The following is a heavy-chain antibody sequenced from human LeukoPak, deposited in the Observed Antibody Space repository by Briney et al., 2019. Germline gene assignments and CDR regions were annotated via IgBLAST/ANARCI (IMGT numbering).Heavy chain of an antibody. D-gene: IGHD6-13*01. CDR3: ARDRGSSWYGSLYYYMDV. Sequence: ASVKVSCKASGYTFTGYYMHWVRQAPGQGLEWMGWINPNSGGTNYAQKFQGRVTMTRDTSISTAYMELGRLRSDDTAVYYCARDRGSSWYGSLYYYMDVWGKGTTVTVSS. V-gene: IGHV1-2*02. CDR1: GYTFTGYY. J-gene: IGHJ6*03. CDR2: INPNSGGT.